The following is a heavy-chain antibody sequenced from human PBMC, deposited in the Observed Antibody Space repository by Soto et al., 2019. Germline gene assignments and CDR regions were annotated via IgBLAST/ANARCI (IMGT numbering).Heavy chain of an antibody. CDR3: AKDPKGGSSPGY. Sequence: GSLRLSCAASGFTFSSYAMSWVRQAPGKGLEWVSAISGSGGSTYYADSVKGRFTISRDNSKNTLYLQMNSLRAEDTAVYYCAKDPKGGSSPGYWGQGTLVTVSS. CDR1: GFTFSSYA. J-gene: IGHJ4*02. D-gene: IGHD6-6*01. V-gene: IGHV3-23*01. CDR2: ISGSGGST.